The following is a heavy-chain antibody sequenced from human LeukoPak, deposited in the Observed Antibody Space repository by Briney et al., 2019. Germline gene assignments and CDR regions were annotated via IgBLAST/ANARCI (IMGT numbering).Heavy chain of an antibody. CDR2: ISSSNSYI. V-gene: IGHV3-21*04. CDR1: GFTFSSYS. J-gene: IGHJ4*02. D-gene: IGHD6-19*01. Sequence: KTGGSLRLSCAASGFTFSSYSMNWVRQAPGKGLEWVSYISSSNSYIYYADSVKGRFTISRDNAKNSLYLQMNSLRAEDTAVYYCANLWLPWGDYWGQGTLVTVSS. CDR3: ANLWLPWGDY.